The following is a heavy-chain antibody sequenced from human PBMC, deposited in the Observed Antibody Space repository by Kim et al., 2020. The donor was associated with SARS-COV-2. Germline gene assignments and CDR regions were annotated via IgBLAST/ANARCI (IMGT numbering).Heavy chain of an antibody. D-gene: IGHD3-22*01. CDR3: AKDQGVITTAYLDY. V-gene: IGHV3-23*01. Sequence: AASVKGRFTISRDNSKTTLYLQMNSLRAEDTAVYYCAKDQGVITTAYLDYWGQGTLVTVSS. J-gene: IGHJ4*02.